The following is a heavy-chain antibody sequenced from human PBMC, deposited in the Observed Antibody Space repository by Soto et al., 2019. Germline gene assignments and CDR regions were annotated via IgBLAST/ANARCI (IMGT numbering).Heavy chain of an antibody. J-gene: IGHJ3*02. V-gene: IGHV3-48*01. CDR2: ISSSSSTI. CDR1: GFTFSSYS. CDR3: ARDGSEDYDFWSGYPLDAFDI. Sequence: EVQLVESGGGLVQPGGSLRLSCAASGFTFSSYSMNWVRQAPGKGLEWVSYISSSSSTIYYADSVKGRFTISRDNAKNSLYLQMNSLRAEDTAVYYCARDGSEDYDFWSGYPLDAFDIWGQGTMVTVSS. D-gene: IGHD3-3*01.